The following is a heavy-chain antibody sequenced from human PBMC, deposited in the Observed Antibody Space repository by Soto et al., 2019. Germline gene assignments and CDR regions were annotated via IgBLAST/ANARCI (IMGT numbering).Heavy chain of an antibody. CDR2: ISGSGGST. Sequence: GGSLRLSCAASGFTFSSCAMGWVRQAPGKGLEWVSAISGSGGSTYYADSVKGRFTISRDNSKNTLYLQMNSLRAEDTAVYYCAKENTYSSSWYGMDVWGQGTTVTVSS. CDR3: AKENTYSSSWYGMDV. J-gene: IGHJ6*02. D-gene: IGHD6-13*01. CDR1: GFTFSSCA. V-gene: IGHV3-23*01.